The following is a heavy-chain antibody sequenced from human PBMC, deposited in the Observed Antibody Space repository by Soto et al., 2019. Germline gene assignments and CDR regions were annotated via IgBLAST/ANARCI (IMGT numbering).Heavy chain of an antibody. Sequence: GGSLRLSCAASGFTFSSYAMHWVRQAPGKGLEWVAVISYDGSNKYYADSVKGRFTISRDNSKNTLYLQMNSLRAEDTAVYYCASEDGRDYYYYAMDVWGQGTTVTV. CDR2: ISYDGSNK. D-gene: IGHD2-21*01. V-gene: IGHV3-30-3*01. CDR1: GFTFSSYA. J-gene: IGHJ6*02. CDR3: ASEDGRDYYYYAMDV.